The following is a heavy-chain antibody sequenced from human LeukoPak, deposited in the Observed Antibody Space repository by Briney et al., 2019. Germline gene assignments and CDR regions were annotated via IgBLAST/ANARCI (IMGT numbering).Heavy chain of an antibody. D-gene: IGHD3-22*01. V-gene: IGHV1-46*01. J-gene: IGHJ4*02. Sequence: ASVKVSCKASGYTFTSYYMHWVRQAPGQGLEWMGIINPSGGSTSYAQKFQGRVTMTRDTSTSTVYMELSSLRSEDTAVYYCARALELDYYDSSGPFDYWGQGTLVTVSS. CDR3: ARALELDYYDSSGPFDY. CDR2: INPSGGST. CDR1: GYTFTSYY.